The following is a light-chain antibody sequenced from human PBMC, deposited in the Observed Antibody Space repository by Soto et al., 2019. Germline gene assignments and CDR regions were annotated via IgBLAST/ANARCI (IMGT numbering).Light chain of an antibody. CDR1: QSFSTW. Sequence: DIQMTQSPSTLSASVGDRVTIACRASQSFSTWLAWYQQKPGKAPKLLIYDASSLASGVPSRFSGSGSGTEFTLTISSLQPDDFATYYCQQYYIYQGFGQGTKVDIK. J-gene: IGKJ1*01. CDR2: DAS. V-gene: IGKV1-5*01. CDR3: QQYYIYQG.